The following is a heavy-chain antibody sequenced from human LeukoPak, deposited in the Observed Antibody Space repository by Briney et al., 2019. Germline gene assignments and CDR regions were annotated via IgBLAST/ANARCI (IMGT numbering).Heavy chain of an antibody. J-gene: IGHJ4*02. Sequence: GESLKISCKGSGYGLDTFWIGWVRQMPGKGLEWMGIVYPGDSNPRYSPSFEGQVTISTDKSISTAYLQWTSLRASDTAIYYCARVREAVAGVPTVYYFDYWGQGTLVTVSS. CDR3: ARVREAVAGVPTVYYFDY. CDR1: GYGLDTFW. CDR2: VYPGDSNP. D-gene: IGHD6-19*01. V-gene: IGHV5-51*01.